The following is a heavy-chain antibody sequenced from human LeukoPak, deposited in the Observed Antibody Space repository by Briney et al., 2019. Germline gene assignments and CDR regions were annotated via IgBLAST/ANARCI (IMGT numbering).Heavy chain of an antibody. D-gene: IGHD2-8*01. J-gene: IGHJ5*02. CDR2: ISGTGGST. CDR3: VRVSGFCTNGVCPSFDP. V-gene: IGHV3-23*01. Sequence: GGSLRLSCAASRFTFSSYAMSWVRQAPGKGLEWVSTISGTGGSTFYADSVKGRFTISRDNSKNTLYLQMNSLRTEDTAVYYCVRVSGFCTNGVCPSFDPWGQGTLVTVSS. CDR1: RFTFSSYA.